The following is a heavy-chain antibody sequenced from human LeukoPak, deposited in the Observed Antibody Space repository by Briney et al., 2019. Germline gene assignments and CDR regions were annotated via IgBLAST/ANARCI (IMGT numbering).Heavy chain of an antibody. Sequence: PSETLSLTCTVSGDSISSYYWSWIRQPPGKGLEWIGYIYYSGSTYYNPSLKSRVTTSVDTSKNQFSLKLSSVTAADTAVYYCARNLQTYYDILTGYYAPPFFDYWGQGTLVTVSS. CDR2: IYYSGST. J-gene: IGHJ4*02. CDR1: GDSISSYY. D-gene: IGHD3-9*01. V-gene: IGHV4-59*08. CDR3: ARNLQTYYDILTGYYAPPFFDY.